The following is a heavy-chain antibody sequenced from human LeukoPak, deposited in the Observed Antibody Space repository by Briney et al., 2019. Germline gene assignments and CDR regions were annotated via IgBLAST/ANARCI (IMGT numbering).Heavy chain of an antibody. Sequence: RGSLRLSCAASGFTFSRYAMHWVRQGPGKGLEWVAYIAHHGSNTYYADSVKGRFTISRDNCKRTLYLQMNSLRGDDTAVYYCAKDGSWSCTDWGQGTLVTVSS. V-gene: IGHV3-30*02. CDR1: GFTFSRYA. D-gene: IGHD2-8*02. CDR3: AKDGSWSCTD. CDR2: IAHHGSNT. J-gene: IGHJ4*02.